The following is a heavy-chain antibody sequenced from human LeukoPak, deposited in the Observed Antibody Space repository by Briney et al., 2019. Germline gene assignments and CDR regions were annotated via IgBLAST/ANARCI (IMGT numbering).Heavy chain of an antibody. Sequence: GGSLRLSCAASGFTFSSYAMSWVRQAPGKGLEWVSAISGSGGSTYYADSVKGRFTISRDNSKNTLYLQMNSLRAEDTAVYYCAKGKYDFWSGYSYYFDYWGQGTLVTVSS. CDR3: AKGKYDFWSGYSYYFDY. D-gene: IGHD3-3*01. V-gene: IGHV3-23*01. J-gene: IGHJ4*02. CDR2: ISGSGGST. CDR1: GFTFSSYA.